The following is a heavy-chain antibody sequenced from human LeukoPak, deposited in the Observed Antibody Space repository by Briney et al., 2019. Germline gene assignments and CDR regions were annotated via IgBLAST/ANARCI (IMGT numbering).Heavy chain of an antibody. CDR3: ARDRDGYRNYFDY. D-gene: IGHD5-24*01. Sequence: GGSLRLSCAAPGFTFSSYEMNWVRQAPGKGLEWVSYISSSGRNIYYAASVKGRFTISRDNAKNSLYLQMNSLRAEDTAVYYCARDRDGYRNYFDYWGQGTLVTVSS. J-gene: IGHJ4*02. V-gene: IGHV3-48*03. CDR1: GFTFSSYE. CDR2: ISSSGRNI.